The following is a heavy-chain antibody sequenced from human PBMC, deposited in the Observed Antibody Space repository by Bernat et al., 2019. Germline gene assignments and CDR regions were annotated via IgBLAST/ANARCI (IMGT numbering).Heavy chain of an antibody. CDR3: ARVFGADYGDYIDAFDI. CDR2: INSDGSST. Sequence: EVQLVESGGGLVQPGGSLRLSCAASGFTFSSYWMHWVRQAPGKGLVWVSRINSDGSSTSYADSVKGRFTISRDNAKNTLYLQMNSLRAEDTAVYYCARVFGADYGDYIDAFDIWGQGTMVTVSS. J-gene: IGHJ3*02. CDR1: GFTFSSYW. D-gene: IGHD4-17*01. V-gene: IGHV3-74*01.